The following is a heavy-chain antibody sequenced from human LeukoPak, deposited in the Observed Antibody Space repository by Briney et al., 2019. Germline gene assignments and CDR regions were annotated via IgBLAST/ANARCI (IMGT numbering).Heavy chain of an antibody. CDR1: GYTFTSYS. D-gene: IGHD4-23*01. J-gene: IGHJ4*02. CDR2: INRSGGST. V-gene: IGHV1-46*01. Sequence: ASVTVSCKASGYTFTSYSMHCVRQAPGEGLEWMGIINRSGGSTSYAQKFQDRGTINRDTSTSTVYMELSSLRSEDTAVYYCARDPNGGDFDYWGQGTLVTVSS. CDR3: ARDPNGGDFDY.